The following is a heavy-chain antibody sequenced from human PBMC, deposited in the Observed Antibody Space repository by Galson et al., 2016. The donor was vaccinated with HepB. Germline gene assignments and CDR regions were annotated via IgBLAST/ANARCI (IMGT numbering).Heavy chain of an antibody. CDR1: GYSFRNYA. D-gene: IGHD3-16*01. Sequence: SLRLSCAASGYSFRNYAMHWVRQAPGKGLDSVAVLSYDETKTYYAHSVKGRFTVSRDNSEYTLYLQMNSLRPEDTAVYYCARDSAWGDSDYWGQGTTVTVSS. CDR2: LSYDETKT. V-gene: IGHV3-30-3*01. J-gene: IGHJ4*02. CDR3: ARDSAWGDSDY.